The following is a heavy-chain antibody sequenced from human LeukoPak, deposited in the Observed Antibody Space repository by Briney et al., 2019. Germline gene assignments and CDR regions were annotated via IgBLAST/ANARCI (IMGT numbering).Heavy chain of an antibody. V-gene: IGHV4-39*07. D-gene: IGHD3-22*01. CDR2: IYYSGST. CDR3: ARASIVVGTFDY. J-gene: IGHJ4*02. Sequence: SETLSLTCTVSGGSISSSSYYWGWIRQPPGKGLEWIGSIYYSGSTYYNPSLKSRVTISVDTSKNQFSLKLSSVTAADTAVYYCARASIVVGTFDYWGQGTLVTVSS. CDR1: GGSISSSSYY.